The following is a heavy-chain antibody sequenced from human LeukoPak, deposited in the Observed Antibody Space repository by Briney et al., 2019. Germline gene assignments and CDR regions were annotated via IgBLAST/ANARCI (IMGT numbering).Heavy chain of an antibody. Sequence: GRSLRLSCAASGFTFSSYAMHWVRQAPGKGLEWVAVISYDGSNKYYADSVKGRFTISRDNSKNTLYLQMNSLRAEDTAVYYCARGREENIVATLGSFDYWGQGTLVTVSS. CDR3: ARGREENIVATLGSFDY. CDR1: GFTFSSYA. CDR2: ISYDGSNK. V-gene: IGHV3-30*04. D-gene: IGHD5-12*01. J-gene: IGHJ4*02.